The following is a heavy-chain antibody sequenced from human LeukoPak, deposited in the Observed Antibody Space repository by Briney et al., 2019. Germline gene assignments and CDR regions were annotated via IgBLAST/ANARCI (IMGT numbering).Heavy chain of an antibody. Sequence: GGSLRLSCAASGFTFDDYAMHWVRQAPGKGLEWVSGISWNSGSIGYADSVKGRFTISRDNAKNSLYLQMNSLRAEDMALYYCAKADRSYYDFWSGYSFDYWGQGTPVTVSS. J-gene: IGHJ4*02. CDR1: GFTFDDYA. D-gene: IGHD3-3*01. V-gene: IGHV3-9*03. CDR3: AKADRSYYDFWSGYSFDY. CDR2: ISWNSGSI.